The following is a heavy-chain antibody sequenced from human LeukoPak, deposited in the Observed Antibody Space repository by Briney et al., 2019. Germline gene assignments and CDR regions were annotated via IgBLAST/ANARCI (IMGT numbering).Heavy chain of an antibody. CDR1: GYSFTSYW. V-gene: IGHV5-51*01. CDR3: ARLRPPYYYYYMDV. CDR2: IYPDDSDT. J-gene: IGHJ6*03. Sequence: GESLKISCKGSGYSFTSYWIGWVRQMPGKGLEWMGIIYPDDSDTRYSPSFEGQVIISVDKSISTAYLQWSSLKASDTATYYCARLRPPYYYYYMDVWGKGTTVTVSS.